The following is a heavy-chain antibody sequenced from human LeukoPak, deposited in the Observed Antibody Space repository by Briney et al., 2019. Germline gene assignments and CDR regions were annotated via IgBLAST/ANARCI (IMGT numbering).Heavy chain of an antibody. CDR1: GFTFGDYA. V-gene: IGHV3-49*04. J-gene: IGHJ6*03. CDR3: SRVAGGSYYYYYMDV. Sequence: PGGSLRLSCAASGFTFGDYAMSWVRQAPGKGLQWVGFLRSKTYTETTEYAASVKGRFIISRDDSKSIAYLQMNSLKTEDTAVYYCSRVAGGSYYYYYMDVWGKGTTVTVSS. D-gene: IGHD3-16*01. CDR2: LRSKTYTETT.